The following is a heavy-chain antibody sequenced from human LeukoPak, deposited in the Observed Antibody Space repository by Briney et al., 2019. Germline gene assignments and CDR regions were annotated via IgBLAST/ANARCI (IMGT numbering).Heavy chain of an antibody. V-gene: IGHV3-74*01. CDR2: IISDGSSA. CDR3: ARDRVTNSYDYYGLDV. CDR1: GFAFSDYW. J-gene: IGHJ6*01. D-gene: IGHD3-10*01. Sequence: GGSLRLSCATSGFAFSDYWMHWVRQAPGKGLVWVSRIISDGSSASYADSVKGRFTISRDNAKNSLYLQINSLRAEDTAVYFCARDRVTNSYDYYGLDVWGQGTTVSVSS.